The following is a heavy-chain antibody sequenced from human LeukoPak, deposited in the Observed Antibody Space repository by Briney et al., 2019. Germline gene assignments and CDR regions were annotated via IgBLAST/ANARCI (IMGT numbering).Heavy chain of an antibody. V-gene: IGHV4-59*11. Sequence: SETLSLTCTVSGGSISSHYWSWIRQPPGKGLEWIGYIYYSGSTNYNPSLKSRVTISVDTYKNQFSLKLSSVTAADTAVYYCARGSSSGYDYWGQGTLVTVSS. CDR3: ARGSSSGYDY. D-gene: IGHD5-12*01. CDR2: IYYSGST. J-gene: IGHJ4*02. CDR1: GGSISSHY.